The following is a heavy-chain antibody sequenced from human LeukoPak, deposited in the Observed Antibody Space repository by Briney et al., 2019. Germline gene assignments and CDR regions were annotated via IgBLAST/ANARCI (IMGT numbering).Heavy chain of an antibody. Sequence: PGGSLRLSCAASGFTFNSFNMNWTRQAPGKGLEWVSAISGSSSYMYYADSVKGRFTISRDNAKNSLYLQMNSLTVEDTAVYYCARGKGGSSWIDPWGQGTLVTVSS. CDR3: ARGKGGSSWIDP. J-gene: IGHJ5*02. CDR1: GFTFNSFN. CDR2: ISGSSSYM. V-gene: IGHV3-21*01. D-gene: IGHD5-24*01.